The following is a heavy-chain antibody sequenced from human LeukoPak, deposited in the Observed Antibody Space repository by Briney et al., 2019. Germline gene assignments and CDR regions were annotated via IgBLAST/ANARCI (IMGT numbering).Heavy chain of an antibody. CDR3: ARGTLYSGWSYYFDY. Sequence: PSETLSLTCTVSGYSISSGYYWGWIRRPPGKGLEWIGSIYHSGSTYYNPSLKSRVTISVDTSKNQFSLRLSSVTAADTAMYYCARGTLYSGWSYYFDYWGQGSQVTVSS. CDR1: GYSISSGYY. V-gene: IGHV4-38-2*02. J-gene: IGHJ4*02. D-gene: IGHD6-19*01. CDR2: IYHSGST.